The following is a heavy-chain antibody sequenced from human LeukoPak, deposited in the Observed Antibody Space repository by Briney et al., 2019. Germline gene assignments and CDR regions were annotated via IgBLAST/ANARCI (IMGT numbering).Heavy chain of an antibody. J-gene: IGHJ4*02. D-gene: IGHD5-18*01. Sequence: GASVKVSCKASGYTFTSYDINWVRQATGQGLEWMGWMNPNSGNTGYAQKFQGRVTMTRDTSISTAYMELSRLRSDDTAVYYCAREHTAMVTMGYWGQGTLVTVSS. CDR1: GYTFTSYD. CDR3: AREHTAMVTMGY. CDR2: MNPNSGNT. V-gene: IGHV1-8*01.